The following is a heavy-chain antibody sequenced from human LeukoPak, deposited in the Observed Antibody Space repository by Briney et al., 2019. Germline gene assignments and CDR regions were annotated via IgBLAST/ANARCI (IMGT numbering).Heavy chain of an antibody. CDR3: ATGVSSGFDY. Sequence: SVKVSCKASGGTFSSYAISWVRQAPGQGLEWMGRIIPIFGTANYAQKFQGRVTITTDESTSTAYMELSSLRSEDTAVYYCATGVSSGFDYWGQGTLVTVSS. D-gene: IGHD3-22*01. CDR2: IIPIFGTA. J-gene: IGHJ4*02. V-gene: IGHV1-69*05. CDR1: GGTFSSYA.